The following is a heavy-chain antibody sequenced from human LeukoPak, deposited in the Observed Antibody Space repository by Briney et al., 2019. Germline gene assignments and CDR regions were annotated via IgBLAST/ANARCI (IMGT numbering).Heavy chain of an antibody. D-gene: IGHD3-22*01. CDR1: GYTFTGYY. V-gene: IGHV1-2*02. CDR2: INPNSGGT. Sequence: ASVKVSCKASGYTFTGYYMHWVRQAPGQGLEWMGWINPNSGGTNYAQKFQGRVTMTRDTSISTAYMELSRLRSDDTAVYYCAREGVDDSSGYYPDYWGQGTLVTVSA. J-gene: IGHJ4*02. CDR3: AREGVDDSSGYYPDY.